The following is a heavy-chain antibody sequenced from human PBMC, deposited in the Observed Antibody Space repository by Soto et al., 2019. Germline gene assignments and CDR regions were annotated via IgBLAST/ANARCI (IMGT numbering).Heavy chain of an antibody. CDR1: GFTFSSYA. V-gene: IGHV3-30-3*01. J-gene: IGHJ5*02. CDR2: ISYDGSNK. CDR3: ARDSRTYYDFWSGYWGWFDP. Sequence: PRLSCAASGFTFSSYAMHWVRQAPGKGLEWVAVISYDGSNKYYADSVKGRFTISRDNSKNTLYLQMNSLRAEDTAVYYCARDSRTYYDFWSGYWGWFDPWGQGTLVTVSS. D-gene: IGHD3-3*01.